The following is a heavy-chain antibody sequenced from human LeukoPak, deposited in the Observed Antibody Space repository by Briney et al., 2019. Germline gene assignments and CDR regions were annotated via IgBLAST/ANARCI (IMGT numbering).Heavy chain of an antibody. D-gene: IGHD2-15*01. Sequence: SETLSLTCTVSGGSISSSSYYWGWIRQPPGKGLEWIGSIYYSGSTYYNPSLKSRVTISVDTSKNQFSLKLSSVTAADTAVYYCARGGYCSGGSCYSISNNWFDPWGQGTLVTVSS. CDR3: ARGGYCSGGSCYSISNNWFDP. V-gene: IGHV4-39*07. CDR1: GGSISSSSYY. J-gene: IGHJ5*02. CDR2: IYYSGST.